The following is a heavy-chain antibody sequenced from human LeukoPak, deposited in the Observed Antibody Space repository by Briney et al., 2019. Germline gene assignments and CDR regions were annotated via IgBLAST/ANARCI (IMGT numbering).Heavy chain of an antibody. D-gene: IGHD5-12*01. CDR2: IDPSDSYT. J-gene: IGHJ2*01. Sequence: GASLRISCKGSGCPFTNYWIGWGRRMPGKGLGWMGRIDPSDSYTNYSPSFRGHVTISADKSISTAYLQWSTLQASDTAIYYCARRGMGYSGYDGYWYFDLWGRGTLVTVSS. V-gene: IGHV5-10-1*01. CDR1: GCPFTNYW. CDR3: ARRGMGYSGYDGYWYFDL.